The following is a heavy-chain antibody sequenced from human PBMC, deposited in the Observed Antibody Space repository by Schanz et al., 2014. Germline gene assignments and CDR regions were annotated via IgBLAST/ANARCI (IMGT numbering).Heavy chain of an antibody. D-gene: IGHD3-22*01. CDR3: AKSYDTSGYSGFDY. V-gene: IGHV3-30*18. Sequence: QVHLVESGGSVVQPGRSLRLSCAGSGFSFSDYGMHWVRQAPGRGLEWVAVISYHGSEKYYADSVKGRFTISRDNSKNTLYLQMNSLRTEDTAVYFCAKSYDTSGYSGFDYWGQGTLVTVSS. CDR1: GFSFSDYG. CDR2: ISYHGSEK. J-gene: IGHJ4*02.